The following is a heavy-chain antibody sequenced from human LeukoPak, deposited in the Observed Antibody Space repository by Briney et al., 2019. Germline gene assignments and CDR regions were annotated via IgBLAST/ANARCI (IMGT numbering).Heavy chain of an antibody. CDR2: FSGGVTTT. V-gene: IGHV3-23*01. Sequence: PGGSLRLSCAASGFTFSSYAMSWVRQAPGKGLEWVSTFSGGVTTTWHADSVKGRFTISRDNSKNTVYLQMNSLRAEDTAVYYCARDYFDSSDYPQTYYYYYMDVWGKGTTVTVSS. D-gene: IGHD3-22*01. CDR3: ARDYFDSSDYPQTYYYYYMDV. CDR1: GFTFSSYA. J-gene: IGHJ6*03.